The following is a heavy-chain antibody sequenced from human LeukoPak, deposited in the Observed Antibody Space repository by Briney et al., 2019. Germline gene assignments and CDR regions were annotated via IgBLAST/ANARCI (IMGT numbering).Heavy chain of an antibody. CDR1: GGSISSSSYY. J-gene: IGHJ3*02. Sequence: SETLSLTCTVSGGSISSSSYYWGWLRQPPGRGLEWIGSIYYSGSTYYNPSLKSRVTISVDTSKNQFSLKLSSVTAADTAVYYCARRRPSVVVVTNDAFDIWGQGTMVTVSS. CDR3: ARRRPSVVVVTNDAFDI. V-gene: IGHV4-39*01. CDR2: IYYSGST. D-gene: IGHD2-15*01.